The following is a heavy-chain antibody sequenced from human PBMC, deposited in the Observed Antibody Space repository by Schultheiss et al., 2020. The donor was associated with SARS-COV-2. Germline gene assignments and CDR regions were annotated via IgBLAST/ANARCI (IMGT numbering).Heavy chain of an antibody. Sequence: SETLSLTCTVSGGSISSYYWSWIRQPPGKGLEWIGEINHSGSTNYNPSLKSRVTISVDTSKNQFSLKLSSVTAADTAVYYCARVGGYSYPDHFDYWGQGTLVTVSS. D-gene: IGHD5-18*01. CDR2: INHSGST. V-gene: IGHV4-59*01. CDR3: ARVGGYSYPDHFDY. CDR1: GGSISSYY. J-gene: IGHJ4*02.